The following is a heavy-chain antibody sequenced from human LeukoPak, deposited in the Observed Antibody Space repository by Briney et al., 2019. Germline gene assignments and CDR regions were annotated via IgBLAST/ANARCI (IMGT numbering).Heavy chain of an antibody. Sequence: KPSETLSLTCTVSGGSISSYYWSWIRQPPRKGLEWIGYIYYSGSTNYNPSLKSRVTISVDTSKNQFSLKLSSVTAADTAVYYCARLNSSGYYYLYWGQGTLVTVSS. D-gene: IGHD3-22*01. CDR3: ARLNSSGYYYLY. CDR1: GGSISSYY. V-gene: IGHV4-59*08. J-gene: IGHJ4*02. CDR2: IYYSGST.